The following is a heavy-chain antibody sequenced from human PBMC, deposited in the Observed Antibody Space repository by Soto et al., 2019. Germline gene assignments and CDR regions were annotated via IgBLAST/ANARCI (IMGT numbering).Heavy chain of an antibody. D-gene: IGHD1-26*01. CDR3: ASSVFP. Sequence: QVQLQESGPGLVKPSQTLSLTCTVSGGSISSGGYYWTCLRQHPGKGLEWIGYTYYSGSTYYNPSLDSRVTMSVDTSKNQCSLKLGSVTAADKVVYYCASSVFPWGQGTLVTVSS. V-gene: IGHV4-31*03. CDR1: GGSISSGGYY. CDR2: TYYSGST. J-gene: IGHJ5*02.